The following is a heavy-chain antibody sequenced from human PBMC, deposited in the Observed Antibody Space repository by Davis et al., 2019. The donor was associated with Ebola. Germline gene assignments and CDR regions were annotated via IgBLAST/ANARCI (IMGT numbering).Heavy chain of an antibody. Sequence: ASVKVSCKASGYTFTSYYMHWVRQAPGQGLEWMGIINPSGGSTSYAQKFQGRVTMTRDTSTSTVYMELRSLRSDDTAVYYCAESSGYYGAAFDYWGQGTLVTVSS. J-gene: IGHJ4*02. CDR2: INPSGGST. CDR1: GYTFTSYY. V-gene: IGHV1-46*01. D-gene: IGHD3-22*01. CDR3: AESSGYYGAAFDY.